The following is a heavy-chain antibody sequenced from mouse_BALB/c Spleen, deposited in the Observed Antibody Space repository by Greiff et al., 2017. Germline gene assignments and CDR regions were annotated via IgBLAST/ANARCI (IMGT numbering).Heavy chain of an antibody. J-gene: IGHJ4*01. CDR3: ARHKTTVAYAMDY. CDR1: GFTFSSYT. V-gene: IGHV5-12-2*01. CDR2: ISNGGGST. D-gene: IGHD1-1*01. Sequence: EVQGVESGGGLVQPGGSLKLSCAASGFTFSSYTMSWVRQTPEKRLEWVAYISNGGGSTYYPDTVKGRFTISRDNAKNTLYLQMSSLRSEDTAMYYCARHKTTVAYAMDYWGQGTSVTVSS.